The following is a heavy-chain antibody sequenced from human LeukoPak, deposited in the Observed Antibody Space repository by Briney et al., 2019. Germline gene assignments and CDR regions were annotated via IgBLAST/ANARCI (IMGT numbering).Heavy chain of an antibody. CDR2: IYYSGST. V-gene: IGHV4-59*08. Sequence: SETLSLTCTVPGGSISSYYWSWIRQPPGKGLEWIGYIYYSGSTNYNPSLKSRVTISVDTSKNQFSLKLSSVTAADTAVYYCARRPDSYGHYYFDYWGQGTLVTVSS. J-gene: IGHJ4*02. CDR1: GGSISSYY. CDR3: ARRPDSYGHYYFDY. D-gene: IGHD5-18*01.